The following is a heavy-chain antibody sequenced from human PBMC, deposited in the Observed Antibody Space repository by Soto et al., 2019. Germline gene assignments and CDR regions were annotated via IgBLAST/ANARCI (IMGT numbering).Heavy chain of an antibody. CDR3: ANRAGESSGLFDY. CDR1: GFTVSSYA. V-gene: IGHV3-23*01. Sequence: GGSLSLSCAASGFTVSSYAMDWARQAPGKGLEWVSGISVGGGNTSYADSVKGRFTISRDNTQNTLYLQMNSLRAEDTAVYFCANRAGESSGLFDYWGQGTLVTVSS. J-gene: IGHJ4*02. CDR2: ISVGGGNT. D-gene: IGHD6-19*01.